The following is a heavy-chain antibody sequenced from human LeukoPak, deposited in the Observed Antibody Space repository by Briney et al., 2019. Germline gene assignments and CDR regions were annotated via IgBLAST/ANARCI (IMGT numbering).Heavy chain of an antibody. Sequence: PSETLSLTCAVYGGSFSGYYWSWIRQPPGKGLEWIGEINHSGSTNYNPSLKSRVTISVDTSKNQFSLKLSSVTAADTAVYYCARPYRPYDSSGYYYGFDYWGQGTLVTVSS. CDR1: GGSFSGYY. CDR2: INHSGST. CDR3: ARPYRPYDSSGYYYGFDY. V-gene: IGHV4-34*01. J-gene: IGHJ4*02. D-gene: IGHD3-22*01.